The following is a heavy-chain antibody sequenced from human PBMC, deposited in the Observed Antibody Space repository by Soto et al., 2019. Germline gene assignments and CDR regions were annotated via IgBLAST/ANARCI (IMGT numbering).Heavy chain of an antibody. J-gene: IGHJ5*02. D-gene: IGHD3-9*01. CDR2: IYYSGST. CDR1: GGSISSYY. V-gene: IGHV4-59*01. CDR3: ERESVLRDFDETDYNRLDP. Sequence: PSETLSLTCTVSGGSISSYYWSWIRQPPGKGLEWIGYIYYSGSTNYNPSLKSRVTISVDTSKNQFSLKLSSVTAADTAVYYCERESVLRDFDETDYNRLDPWRQRTLVTV.